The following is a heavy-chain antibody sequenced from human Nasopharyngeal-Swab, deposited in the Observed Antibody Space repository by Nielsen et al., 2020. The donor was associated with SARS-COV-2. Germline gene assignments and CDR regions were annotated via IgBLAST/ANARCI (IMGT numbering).Heavy chain of an antibody. Sequence: GGSLRLSCAASGFTFSSYWMTWVRQAPGKGLEWVANIKHDESAKYYADSVKGRFTISRDNAKSSLHLQMNSLRAEDTAVYYCARHYDFWSGYYNSHFYGMDVWGQGTTVTVSS. CDR1: GFTFSSYW. V-gene: IGHV3-7*01. CDR2: IKHDESAK. J-gene: IGHJ6*02. D-gene: IGHD3-3*01. CDR3: ARHYDFWSGYYNSHFYGMDV.